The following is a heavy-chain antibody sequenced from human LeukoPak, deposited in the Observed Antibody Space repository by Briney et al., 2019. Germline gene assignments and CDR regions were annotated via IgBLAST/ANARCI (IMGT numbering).Heavy chain of an antibody. CDR2: IHYSGSA. D-gene: IGHD6-19*01. CDR3: ARDNNEGSGWYGGDNWFDP. Sequence: GSLRLSCAASGFSFSSYSMNWVRQPPGKGLEWIGEIHYSGSATYNPSLKSRVTISVDTSKNQFSLKMNSVTAADTAIYYCARDNNEGSGWYGGDNWFDPWGQGTLVTVSS. J-gene: IGHJ5*02. V-gene: IGHV4-59*12. CDR1: GFSFSSYS.